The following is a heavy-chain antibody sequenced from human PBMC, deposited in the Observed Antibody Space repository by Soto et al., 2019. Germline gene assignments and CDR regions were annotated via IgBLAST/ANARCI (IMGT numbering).Heavy chain of an antibody. CDR3: ARHRYCSGGSCPSPIAAWFDP. CDR1: GGSISSSSYY. CDR2: IYYSGST. V-gene: IGHV4-39*01. D-gene: IGHD2-15*01. J-gene: IGHJ5*02. Sequence: QLQLQESGPGLVKPSETLSLTCTVSGGSISSSSYYWGWIRQPPGKGLEWIGSIYYSGSTYYNPSLKSRVTISVETSNNQFSPKLSSVTAADTAVYYCARHRYCSGGSCPSPIAAWFDPWGQGTLVTVSS.